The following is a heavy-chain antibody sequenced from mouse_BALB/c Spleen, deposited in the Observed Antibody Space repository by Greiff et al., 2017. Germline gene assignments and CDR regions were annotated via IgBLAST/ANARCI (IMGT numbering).Heavy chain of an antibody. V-gene: IGHV3-2*02. Sequence: EVKLVESGPGLVKPSQSLSLTCTVTGYSITSDYAWNWIRQFPGNKLEWMGYISYSGSTSYNPSLKSRISITRDTSKNQFFLQLNSVTTEDTATYYCASHYYRYGYWGQGTTLTVSS. J-gene: IGHJ2*01. CDR1: GYSITSDYA. D-gene: IGHD1-2*01. CDR2: ISYSGST. CDR3: ASHYYRYGY.